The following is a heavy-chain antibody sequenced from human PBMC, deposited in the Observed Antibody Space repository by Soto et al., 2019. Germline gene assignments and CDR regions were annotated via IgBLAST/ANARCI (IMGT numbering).Heavy chain of an antibody. V-gene: IGHV3-11*01. CDR1: GFTFSNYY. J-gene: IGHJ4*02. D-gene: IGHD5-12*01. CDR3: ARVPPRDGYNFDY. CDR2: ISSSTNII. Sequence: QVQLVESGGGLVKPGGSLRLSCAASGFTFSNYYMSWIRQAPGKGLEWVSYISSSTNIIHYADSVKGRFTISRDNAKYSLYLQMNSLRVEDTAVYYCARVPPRDGYNFDYWGQGTLVTVSS.